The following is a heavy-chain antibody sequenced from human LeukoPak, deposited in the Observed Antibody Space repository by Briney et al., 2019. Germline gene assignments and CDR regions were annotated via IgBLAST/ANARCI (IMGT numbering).Heavy chain of an antibody. CDR1: GYTFTSYG. V-gene: IGHV1-69*13. J-gene: IGHJ4*02. Sequence: SVKVSCKASGYTFTSYGISWVRQAPGQGLEWMGGIIPIFGTANYAQKFQGRVTITADESTSTAYMELSSLRSEDTAVYYCARGGLIAVYFDYWGQGTLVTVSS. D-gene: IGHD2-15*01. CDR2: IIPIFGTA. CDR3: ARGGLIAVYFDY.